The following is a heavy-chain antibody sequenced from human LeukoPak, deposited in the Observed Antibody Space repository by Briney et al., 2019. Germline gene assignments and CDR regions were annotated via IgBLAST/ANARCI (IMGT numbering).Heavy chain of an antibody. D-gene: IGHD2-2*01. CDR2: IYYSGNT. CDR1: GDSLRRYY. CDR3: ARGSLCSGRIVDS. J-gene: IGHJ4*02. Sequence: PSETLSLPCTVAGDSLRRYYCIWIRQPPGKGLEWIGYIYYSGNTNYNPSLKSRVTISVDTSKNQFSLKLSSVTAADTAVYYCARGSLCSGRIVDSVGRGTLVTVSS. V-gene: IGHV4-59*01.